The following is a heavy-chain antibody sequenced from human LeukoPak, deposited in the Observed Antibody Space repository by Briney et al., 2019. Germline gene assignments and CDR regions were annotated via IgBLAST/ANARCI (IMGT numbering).Heavy chain of an antibody. CDR2: IIPIFGTA. V-gene: IGHV1-69*13. CDR1: GGTFSSYA. J-gene: IGHJ6*03. Sequence: RASVKVSCXASGGTFSSYAISWVRQARGQGLEWMEGIIPIFGTANYAQKFQGRVTITADESTSTAYMELSSLRSEDTAVYYCARDSPYYDFWSGSAPSSYYYYMDVWGKGTTVTVSS. CDR3: ARDSPYYDFWSGSAPSSYYYYMDV. D-gene: IGHD3-3*01.